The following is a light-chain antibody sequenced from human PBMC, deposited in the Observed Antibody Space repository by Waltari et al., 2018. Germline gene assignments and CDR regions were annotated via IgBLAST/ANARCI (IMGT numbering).Light chain of an antibody. Sequence: QSALTQPASVSGSPGQSITISCTGTSSDIGRYNYVSWYQQHPGKALKLIIYDVINRPAGISVRFSGSKSANTASLTISGLQVEDEADYFCSSYTSTTTPFVFGSGTKVTVL. J-gene: IGLJ1*01. V-gene: IGLV2-14*03. CDR1: SSDIGRYNY. CDR2: DVI. CDR3: SSYTSTTTPFV.